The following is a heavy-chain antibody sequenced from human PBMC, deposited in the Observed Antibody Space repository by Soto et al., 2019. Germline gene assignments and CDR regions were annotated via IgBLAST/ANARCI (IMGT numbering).Heavy chain of an antibody. D-gene: IGHD3-22*01. CDR2: IIPIFGTA. V-gene: IGHV1-69*13. CDR3: ARATQTYYYDSSGYALAA. J-gene: IGHJ5*02. CDR1: GVTFSSIA. Sequence: SVKVSCTASGVTFSSIAVALVRQALGQGLEWMGGIIPIFGTANYAQKFQGRVTITADESTSTAYMELSSLRYEDTAVYYCARATQTYYYDSSGYALAAWGQGTLVTVSS.